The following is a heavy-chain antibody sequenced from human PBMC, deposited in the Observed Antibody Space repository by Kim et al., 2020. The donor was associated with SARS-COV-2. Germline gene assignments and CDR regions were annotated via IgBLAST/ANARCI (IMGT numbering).Heavy chain of an antibody. CDR1: GYSFTNYA. V-gene: IGHV1-3*04. D-gene: IGHD2-15*01. J-gene: IGHJ4*02. CDR3: AKESSRWYSPFDS. Sequence: ASVKVSCKSSGYSFTNYAIHWVRQAPGQSLEWMGYINNGNGNTKYTDNFQGRFTIDGDTYATTVYMDLSSLRSEDTAVYYCAKESSRWYSPFDSWGQGTLVTVTS. CDR2: INNGNGNT.